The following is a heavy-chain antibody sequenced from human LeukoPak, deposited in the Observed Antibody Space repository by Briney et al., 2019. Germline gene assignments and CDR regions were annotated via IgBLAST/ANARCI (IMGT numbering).Heavy chain of an antibody. J-gene: IGHJ4*02. Sequence: PSETPSLTCTVSGGSISSYSWGWIRQPPGKGLEWIGYIYYSGSTSYNPSLKSRVTMSVDTSKNQFSLKLSSVTAADTAVYYCARRFQDNSWSEYFDYWGQGTLVTVSS. D-gene: IGHD6-13*01. CDR3: ARRFQDNSWSEYFDY. V-gene: IGHV4-59*08. CDR2: IYYSGST. CDR1: GGSISSYS.